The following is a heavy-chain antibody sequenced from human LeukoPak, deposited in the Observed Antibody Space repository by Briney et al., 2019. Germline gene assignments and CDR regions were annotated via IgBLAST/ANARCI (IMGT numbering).Heavy chain of an antibody. V-gene: IGHV3-9*01. CDR1: GFTFSSYG. D-gene: IGHD5-12*01. CDR3: ASFQFVGRGYSGYEGEVDY. Sequence: GGSLRLSCAASGFTFSSYGMHWVRQAPGKGLEWVSGISWNSGRRGYVDSVKGRFTISRDNAKNSLYLQMNSLRAEDTAVYYCASFQFVGRGYSGYEGEVDYWGQGTLVTVSS. CDR2: ISWNSGRR. J-gene: IGHJ4*02.